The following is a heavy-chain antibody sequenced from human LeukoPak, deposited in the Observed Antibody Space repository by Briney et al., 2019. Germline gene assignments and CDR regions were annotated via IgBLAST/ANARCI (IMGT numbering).Heavy chain of an antibody. CDR3: AREPSSSWSGYYFDY. Sequence: GGSLRLSCAASGFTFSSYGMHWVRQAPGKGLEWVAVISYDGSNKYYADSVKGRFTISRDNSKNTLYLQMNSLRAEDTAVYYCAREPSSSWSGYYFDYWGQGTLVTVSS. CDR2: ISYDGSNK. CDR1: GFTFSSYG. D-gene: IGHD6-13*01. J-gene: IGHJ4*02. V-gene: IGHV3-30*03.